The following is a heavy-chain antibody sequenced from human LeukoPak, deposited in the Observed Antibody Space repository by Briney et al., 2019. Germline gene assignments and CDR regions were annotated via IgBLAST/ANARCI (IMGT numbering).Heavy chain of an antibody. CDR3: AKNQYYYGSGSFRPYYFDY. V-gene: IGHV3-23*01. D-gene: IGHD3-10*01. J-gene: IGHJ4*02. CDR1: GCTFSSYD. CDR2: IRGSGGST. Sequence: GGSLRLSCAASGCTFSSYDMSWVRQAPGKGLEWVSAIRGSGGSTYYADSVKGRFTISRDNSKNTLYLQMNSLRAEDTAVYYCAKNQYYYGSGSFRPYYFDYWGQGTLVTVSS.